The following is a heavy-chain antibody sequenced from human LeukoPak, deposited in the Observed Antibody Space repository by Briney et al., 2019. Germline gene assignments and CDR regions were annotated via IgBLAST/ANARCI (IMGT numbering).Heavy chain of an antibody. D-gene: IGHD3-10*01. J-gene: IGHJ3*02. CDR2: IIPMLGVA. CDR3: ARGPYYYGSGMVPFDI. Sequence: SVKVSCKASGGTFSTKPISWVRQAPGQGLEWMGRIIPMLGVADYAQKFQGRVTITADTSTSAAYMEIISLRSEDTAVYYCARGPYYYGSGMVPFDIWGQGTMVTVSS. CDR1: GGTFSTKP. V-gene: IGHV1-69*04.